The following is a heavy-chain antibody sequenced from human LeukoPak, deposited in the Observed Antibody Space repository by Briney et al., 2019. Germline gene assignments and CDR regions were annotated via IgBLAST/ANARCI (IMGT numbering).Heavy chain of an antibody. CDR3: ARERQWLTHALDI. CDR1: GFTFSDYY. CDR2: ISSSGNTI. V-gene: IGHV3-11*04. J-gene: IGHJ3*02. D-gene: IGHD6-19*01. Sequence: PGGSLRLSCAASGFTFSDYYMSWIRQAPGKGLEWVSYISSSGNTIYYADSVKGRFTISRDNAKNTLDLQINSLRAEDTAVYYCARERQWLTHALDIWGQGTMVTVSS.